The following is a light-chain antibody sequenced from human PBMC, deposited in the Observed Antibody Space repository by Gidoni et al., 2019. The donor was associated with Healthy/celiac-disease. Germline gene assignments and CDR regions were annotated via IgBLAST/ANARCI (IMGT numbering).Light chain of an antibody. CDR1: QSDSSSS. V-gene: IGKV3-20*01. Sequence: VLTPSTCPLSLSPGERATLSCRASQSDSSSSLAWYQQKPGQAPRLLIYGASSRATGVPDRFSGSGSGTEFTLTISRREHEDVAVYYCQQYGSTTGFTFGQGTKVEIK. CDR3: QQYGSTTGFT. J-gene: IGKJ2*01. CDR2: GAS.